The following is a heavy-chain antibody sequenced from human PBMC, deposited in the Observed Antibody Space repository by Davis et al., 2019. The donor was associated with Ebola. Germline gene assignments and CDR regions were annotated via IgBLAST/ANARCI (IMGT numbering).Heavy chain of an antibody. CDR3: ARRSSSSFDY. J-gene: IGHJ4*02. CDR1: GASISNYY. D-gene: IGHD6-6*01. Sequence: MPSETLSLTCTVSGASISNYYWSWIRQPPGEGLEWIGEINHSGSTYYNPSLKSRVTISVDTSKNQFSLKLSSVTAADTAVYYCARRSSSSFDYWGQGTLVTVSS. V-gene: IGHV4-34*01. CDR2: INHSGST.